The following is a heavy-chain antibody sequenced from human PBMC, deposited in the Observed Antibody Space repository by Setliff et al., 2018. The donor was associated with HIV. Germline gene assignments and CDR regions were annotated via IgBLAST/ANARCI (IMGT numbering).Heavy chain of an antibody. J-gene: IGHJ4*02. CDR2: VYYSGST. V-gene: IGHV4-59*08. CDR3: ARAPANYHDSSGFYFGGDYYFDF. Sequence: SETLSLTCTVSGGSISYYYWSWIRQPPGKGLEWIGYVYYSGSTNYNPSLKSRVTMSVDTSKNHFSLRVTSVTAADTAVYYCARAPANYHDSSGFYFGGDYYFDFWGQGILVTVSS. CDR1: GGSISYYY. D-gene: IGHD3-22*01.